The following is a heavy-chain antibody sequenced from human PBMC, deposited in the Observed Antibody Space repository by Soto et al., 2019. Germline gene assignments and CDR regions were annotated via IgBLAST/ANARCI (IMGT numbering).Heavy chain of an antibody. J-gene: IGHJ4*02. Sequence: QVQLQESGPGLVKPSETLSLTCAVSGDSISSYYCMWIRQPPGKGLESIGYLYYGRSANYNPSLKGRVTLAADTSTNQGSLTLSSMTAADTAVYYCALRSMAVVPEYWGQGTLVTVSS. CDR1: GDSISSYY. V-gene: IGHV4-59*01. D-gene: IGHD3-22*01. CDR3: ALRSMAVVPEY. CDR2: LYYGRSA.